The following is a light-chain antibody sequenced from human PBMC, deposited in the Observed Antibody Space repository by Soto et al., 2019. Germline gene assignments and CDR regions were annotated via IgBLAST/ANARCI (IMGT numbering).Light chain of an antibody. CDR3: QQYGSSRT. CDR1: QSVGSNY. J-gene: IGKJ1*01. Sequence: ERVLTQSPGTLSLSPGERATLSCRASQSVGSNYLAWYQQKPGQAPRLLIYGASSRATGIPDRFSGSGSGTDFTLTISRLEPEDFAVYYCQQYGSSRTFGQGTKVDI. CDR2: GAS. V-gene: IGKV3-20*01.